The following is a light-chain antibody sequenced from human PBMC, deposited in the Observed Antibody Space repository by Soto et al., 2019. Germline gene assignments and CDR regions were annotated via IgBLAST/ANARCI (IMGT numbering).Light chain of an antibody. V-gene: IGLV2-14*03. Sequence: QSVLTQPASVSGSLGQSITISCTGTSSDVGGYDYVSWYQQHPGKAPKLMIYDVNNRPSGVSNRFSGSKSGNTASLTISGLQADDEADYYCNSYTSSSTVIFGGGTKLTVL. CDR1: SSDVGGYDY. CDR3: NSYTSSSTVI. J-gene: IGLJ2*01. CDR2: DVN.